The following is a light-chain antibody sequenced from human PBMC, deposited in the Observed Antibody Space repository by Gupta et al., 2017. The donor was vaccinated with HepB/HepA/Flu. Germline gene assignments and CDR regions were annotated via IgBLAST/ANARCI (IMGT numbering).Light chain of an antibody. CDR1: NIGSKS. Sequence: SYVLTQPPSVSVAPGKTARTTCGGNNIGSKSVHWYQQKPGQAPVLVIYYDSDRPSGIPERFSGSNSGNTATLTISRVEAGDEADYYCQVWDSSSDHVVFGGGTKLTVL. V-gene: IGLV3-21*04. J-gene: IGLJ2*01. CDR2: YDS. CDR3: QVWDSSSDHVV.